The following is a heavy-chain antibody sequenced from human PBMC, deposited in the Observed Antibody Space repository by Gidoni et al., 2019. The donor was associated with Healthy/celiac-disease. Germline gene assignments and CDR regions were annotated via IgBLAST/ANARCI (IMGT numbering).Heavy chain of an antibody. V-gene: IGHV1-18*04. Sequence: QVQLVQSGAEVKKPGASVKVSCKASGYTFTSYGISWVRQAPGQGLEWMGWITMTTDTSTSTAYMELRSLSSDDTAVYYCARARYSSGPPKNNWFDPWGQGTLVTVSS. J-gene: IGHJ5*02. D-gene: IGHD6-19*01. CDR3: ARARYSSGPPKNNWFDP. CDR1: GYTFTSYG.